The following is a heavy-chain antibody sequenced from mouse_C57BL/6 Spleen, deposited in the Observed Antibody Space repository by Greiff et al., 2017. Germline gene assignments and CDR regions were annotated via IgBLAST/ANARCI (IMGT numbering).Heavy chain of an antibody. V-gene: IGHV5-6*01. CDR3: ARHNNWDG. J-gene: IGHJ2*01. CDR2: ISSGGSYT. Sequence: EVQLKESGGDLVKPGGSLKLSCAASGFTFSSYGMSWVRQTPDKRLEWVATISSGGSYTYYPDSVKGRFTISRDNAKNTLYLQMSSLKSEDTAMYYCARHNNWDGWGQGTTLTVSS. CDR1: GFTFSSYG. D-gene: IGHD4-1*02.